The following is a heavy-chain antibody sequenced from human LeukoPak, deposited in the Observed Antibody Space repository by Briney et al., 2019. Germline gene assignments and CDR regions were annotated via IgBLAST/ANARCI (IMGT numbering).Heavy chain of an antibody. Sequence: SETLSLTCTVTGGYITNYYWSWVRQPPGKGLEWIGYIYTSGTTNYNPPLKSRVTISVDTSRNQLSLRLSSVTAADTAVYYCARQGGYSSPFSVWGKGTTVAVSS. J-gene: IGHJ6*04. V-gene: IGHV4-4*09. CDR1: GGYITNYY. D-gene: IGHD6-6*01. CDR2: IYTSGTT. CDR3: ARQGGYSSPFSV.